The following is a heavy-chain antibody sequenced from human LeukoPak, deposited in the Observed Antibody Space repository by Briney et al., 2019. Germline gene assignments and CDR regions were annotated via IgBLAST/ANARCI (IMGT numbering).Heavy chain of an antibody. Sequence: ASVEVSCTASGYTFTSYAMHWVRQAPGQRLEWMGWINAGNGNTKYSQKFQGRVTITRDTSASTAYMEMSSLRSEDTAVYYCAREGAGYSYGYLGFDYWGQGTLVTVSS. D-gene: IGHD5-18*01. V-gene: IGHV1-3*01. J-gene: IGHJ4*02. CDR1: GYTFTSYA. CDR3: AREGAGYSYGYLGFDY. CDR2: INAGNGNT.